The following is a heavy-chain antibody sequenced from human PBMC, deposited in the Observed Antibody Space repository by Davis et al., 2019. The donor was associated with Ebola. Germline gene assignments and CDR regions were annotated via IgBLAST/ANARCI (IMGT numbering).Heavy chain of an antibody. CDR1: GFTFSDYY. J-gene: IGHJ6*02. Sequence: GESLKISCAASGFTFSDYYMSWIRQAPGKGLEWVSYISSSSSYTNYADSVKGRFTISRDNAKNSLYLQMNSLRAEDTAVYYCARRLGTTGVYYYYAMDVWGQGTTVTVSS. V-gene: IGHV3-11*06. CDR3: ARRLGTTGVYYYYAMDV. CDR2: ISSSSSYT. D-gene: IGHD1-1*01.